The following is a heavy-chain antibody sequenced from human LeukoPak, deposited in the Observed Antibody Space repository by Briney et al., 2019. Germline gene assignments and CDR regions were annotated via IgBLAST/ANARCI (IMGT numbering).Heavy chain of an antibody. V-gene: IGHV1-2*02. J-gene: IGHJ4*02. CDR2: INPNSGGT. CDR3: ATNVLLWFGELFKLDY. Sequence: ASVKVSCKASGYTFTGYYMHWVRQAPGQGLEWMGWINPNSGGTNYAQKFQGRVTMTRDTSISTAYMELSRLRSDDTAVYYCATNVLLWFGELFKLDYWGQGTLVTVSS. CDR1: GYTFTGYY. D-gene: IGHD3-10*01.